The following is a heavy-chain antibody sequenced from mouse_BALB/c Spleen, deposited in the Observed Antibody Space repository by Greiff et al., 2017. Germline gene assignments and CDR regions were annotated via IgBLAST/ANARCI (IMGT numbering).Heavy chain of an antibody. J-gene: IGHJ4*01. CDR1: GFSLTSYG. D-gene: IGHD6-2*01. CDR2: IWSCGST. CDR3: ARGLNYYAMDY. Sequence: VQLQQSGPGLVQPSQSLSITCTVSGFSLTSYGVHWVRQSPGTGLEWLGVIWSCGSTDYNAAFISRLSISKDNSKSQVFFKMNSLQANDTAIYYCARGLNYYAMDYWGQGTSVTVSS. V-gene: IGHV2-2*02.